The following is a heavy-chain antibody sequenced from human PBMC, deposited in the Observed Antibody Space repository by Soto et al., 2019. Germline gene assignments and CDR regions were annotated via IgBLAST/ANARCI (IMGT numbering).Heavy chain of an antibody. Sequence: ASVKVSCKASAYTFTIYAMHWVRQAPGQRLEWMGWINVGNGYTKYSQKFQGRVTITRDTSASTAYMELNSLRAEDTAVYYCARVLDTAMAAEWGQGTLVTVSS. CDR3: ARVLDTAMAAE. J-gene: IGHJ4*02. D-gene: IGHD5-18*01. V-gene: IGHV1-3*01. CDR2: INVGNGYT. CDR1: AYTFTIYA.